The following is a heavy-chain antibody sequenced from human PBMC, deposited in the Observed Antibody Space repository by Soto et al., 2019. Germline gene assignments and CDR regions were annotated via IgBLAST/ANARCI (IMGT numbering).Heavy chain of an antibody. J-gene: IGHJ5*02. CDR2: IDSDGRST. CDR1: GFTLRSYW. D-gene: IGHD2-15*01. Sequence: EVQLVESGGGLVQPGGSLTLSCAVSGFTLRSYWMHWVRQAPGKGLEWVAGIDSDGRSTNYADSVKGRFTISRDNAKNTVFLHMNSLRAEDMVVDYCGRVVVLYHDLVRGSARFAPWGQGTLVTVSS. V-gene: IGHV3-74*01. CDR3: GRVVVLYHDLVRGSARFAP.